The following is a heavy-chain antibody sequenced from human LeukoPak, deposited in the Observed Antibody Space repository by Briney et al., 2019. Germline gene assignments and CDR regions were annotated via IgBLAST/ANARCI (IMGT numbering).Heavy chain of an antibody. V-gene: IGHV3-74*01. CDR3: AGSMRPEIDY. J-gene: IGHJ4*02. CDR1: GFTLSSYW. D-gene: IGHD1-14*01. Sequence: GGSLRLSCAASGFTLSSYWMHWVRQAPGEGPVWVSRMNIDGSTKDYVDSVKGRFTISRDSAKNTLYLQMNSLRADDTAVYFCAGSMRPEIDYWGQGTLVSVSS. CDR2: MNIDGSTK.